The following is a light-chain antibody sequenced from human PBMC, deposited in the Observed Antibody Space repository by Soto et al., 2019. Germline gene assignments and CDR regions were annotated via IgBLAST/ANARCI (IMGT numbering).Light chain of an antibody. J-gene: IGKJ1*01. CDR3: QQYNSYPWP. CDR2: AAS. V-gene: IGKV1-5*03. CDR1: QNIKNW. Sequence: DIRMTQSPSTLSASVGDRVTISCRASQNIKNWLAWYQQKPGAAPKLLIFAASNLETGVPSRFGGSASGTEFTLTITSLQPDDFAIYYCQQYNSYPWPFGQGTKV.